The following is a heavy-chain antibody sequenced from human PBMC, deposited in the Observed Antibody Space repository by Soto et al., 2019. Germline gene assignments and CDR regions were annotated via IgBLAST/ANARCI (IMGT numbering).Heavy chain of an antibody. V-gene: IGHV3-33*01. Sequence: GGSLRLSCAASGFTFSSFVIHWVRQAPGQGLEWVALIWFDGNNKYFADSVKGRFSISRDNSKNTVSLQMNSLRPEDTAVYYCARGPGVEPAAWDDALDIWGQGTMVTVSS. D-gene: IGHD2-2*01. CDR2: IWFDGNNK. CDR1: GFTFSSFV. J-gene: IGHJ3*02. CDR3: ARGPGVEPAAWDDALDI.